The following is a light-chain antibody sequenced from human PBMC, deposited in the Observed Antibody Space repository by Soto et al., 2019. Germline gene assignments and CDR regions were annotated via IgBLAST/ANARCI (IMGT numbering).Light chain of an antibody. CDR2: EDT. J-gene: IGLJ2*01. CDR1: SGSIASNF. V-gene: IGLV6-57*04. Sequence: NFMLTQPHSVSESPGKTVTISCTRSSGSIASNFVQWCQQRPGSAPTTVIYEDTQRPSGVPNRFSGSIDSSSNSASHTNSGLNTEDEGDYYCQSYDSSHHVGFGGGPKVTVL. CDR3: QSYDSSHHVG.